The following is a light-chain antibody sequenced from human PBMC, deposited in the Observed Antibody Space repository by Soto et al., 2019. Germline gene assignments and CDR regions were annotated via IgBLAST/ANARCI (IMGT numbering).Light chain of an antibody. Sequence: QSVLTQPASVSGSPGQSITISCTGTSHDVGAYDYVSWFQQHPGKAPKLMIYEVTNRPSGVSDRFSGSKSGNTASLTISGLQAEDEADYYCSSYTTTSTLVFGGGTKVTVL. CDR1: SHDVGAYDY. V-gene: IGLV2-14*01. CDR2: EVT. CDR3: SSYTTTSTLV. J-gene: IGLJ3*02.